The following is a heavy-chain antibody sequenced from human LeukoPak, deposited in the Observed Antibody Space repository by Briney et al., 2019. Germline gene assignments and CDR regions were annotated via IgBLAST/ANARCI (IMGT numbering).Heavy chain of an antibody. V-gene: IGHV4-4*02. CDR1: GGSISSTNW. CDR2: VHLDGRT. CDR3: AREGGFYRPLDY. J-gene: IGHJ4*02. D-gene: IGHD3-3*01. Sequence: SETLSLTCGASGGSISSTNWWTWVRQPPGKGLEWIGEVHLDGRTNYNPSLESRLTMSVDFSENHISLKLTSVTAADTAVYYCAREGGFYRPLDYSGQGTLVTVSS.